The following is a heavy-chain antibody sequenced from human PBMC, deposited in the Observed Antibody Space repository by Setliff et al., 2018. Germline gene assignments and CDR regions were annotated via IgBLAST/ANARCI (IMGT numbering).Heavy chain of an antibody. CDR1: GASFSGTY. J-gene: IGHJ4*02. D-gene: IGHD3-22*01. CDR2: INHSGSP. CDR3: RVWVDMIEVDS. V-gene: IGHV4-34*01. Sequence: PSETLSLTCAVYGASFSGTYCSWIRQSPGKGLEWIGEINHTGSPSWIGEINHSGSPNYNPSLKSRVTMSVDTSKNQFSLKLTSVTAADTAVYYCRVWVDMIEVDSWAQGTLVTVSS.